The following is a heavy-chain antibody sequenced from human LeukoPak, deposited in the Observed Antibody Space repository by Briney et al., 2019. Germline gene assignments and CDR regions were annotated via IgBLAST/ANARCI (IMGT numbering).Heavy chain of an antibody. CDR3: AAGSSSFDY. J-gene: IGHJ4*02. CDR1: GGSFSGYY. Sequence: SETLSLTSAVYGGSFSGYYWSWIRQPPGKGLEWIGEINHSGSTNYNPSLKSRVTISVDTSKNQFSLKLISVTAADTAVYYCAAGSSSFDYWGQGTLVTVSS. CDR2: INHSGST. V-gene: IGHV4-34*01. D-gene: IGHD6-6*01.